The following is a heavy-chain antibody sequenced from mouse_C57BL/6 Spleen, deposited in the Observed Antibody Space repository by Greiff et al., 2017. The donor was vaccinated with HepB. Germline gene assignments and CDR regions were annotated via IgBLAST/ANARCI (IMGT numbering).Heavy chain of an antibody. V-gene: IGHV1-82*01. CDR1: GYAFSSSW. D-gene: IGHD1-1*01. CDR2: IYPGDGDT. CDR3: AREFITGYFDY. Sequence: QVQLQQSGPELVKPGASVKISCKASGYAFSSSWMNWVKQRPGKGLEWIGRIYPGDGDTNYNGKFKGKATLTADKSSSTAYMQLSSLTSEDSAVYFCAREFITGYFDYWGQGTTLTVSS. J-gene: IGHJ2*01.